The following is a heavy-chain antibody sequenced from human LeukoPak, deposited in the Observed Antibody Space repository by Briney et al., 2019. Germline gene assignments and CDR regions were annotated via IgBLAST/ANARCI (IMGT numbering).Heavy chain of an antibody. D-gene: IGHD6-19*01. CDR3: ARGTLGAWGW. CDR1: GFTFSSYD. V-gene: IGHV3-21*01. CDR2: ISSSSDYI. J-gene: IGHJ4*02. Sequence: GGSLRLSCAASGFTFSSYDMNWVRQAPGKGLEWVSSISSSSDYIHYADSVKGRFTISRDNAKNSLYLQMNSLRAEDTAVYFCARGTLGAWGWWGQGTLVTVSS.